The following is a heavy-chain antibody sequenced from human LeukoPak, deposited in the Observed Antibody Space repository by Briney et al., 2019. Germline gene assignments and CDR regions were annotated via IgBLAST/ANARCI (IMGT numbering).Heavy chain of an antibody. CDR1: GFTFSSYA. V-gene: IGHV3-30*18. J-gene: IGHJ4*02. CDR2: VSNDGGDK. Sequence: PVGSLRLSCAASGFTFSSYAMHWVRQAPGKGLEWVALVSNDGGDKYYADSVKGRFTISRDNSKNTLYLQMNSLRGEDTGVYYCAKAHLLDWLLPFDYWGQGTLVTVSS. CDR3: AKAHLLDWLLPFDY. D-gene: IGHD3/OR15-3a*01.